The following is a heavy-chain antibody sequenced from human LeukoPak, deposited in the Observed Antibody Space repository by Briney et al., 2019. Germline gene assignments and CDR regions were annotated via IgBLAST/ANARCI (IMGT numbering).Heavy chain of an antibody. Sequence: GGSLRLSCAASGFTFSSYSMNWVRQAPGKGLEWVSSISSSSSYIYYADSVKGRFTISRDNAKNSLYLQMNSLRAEDTAVYYCARETYCGGDCYVQYYFDYWGQGTLVAVSS. D-gene: IGHD2-21*02. CDR1: GFTFSSYS. V-gene: IGHV3-21*01. CDR2: ISSSSSYI. J-gene: IGHJ4*02. CDR3: ARETYCGGDCYVQYYFDY.